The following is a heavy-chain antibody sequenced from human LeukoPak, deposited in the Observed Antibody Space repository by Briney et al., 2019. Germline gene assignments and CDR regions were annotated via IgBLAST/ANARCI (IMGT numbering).Heavy chain of an antibody. D-gene: IGHD2-2*01. CDR1: GYTFTGYY. CDR3: ARGGVVPATVSNWFDP. J-gene: IGHJ5*02. CDR2: ISAYNGNT. Sequence: ASVKVSCKASGYTFTGYYMHWVRQAPGQGLEWMGWISAYNGNTKYAQNLQGRVTMTTDTSTSTAYMELRSLISDDTAIYYCARGGVVPATVSNWFDPWAREPWSPSPQ. V-gene: IGHV1-18*04.